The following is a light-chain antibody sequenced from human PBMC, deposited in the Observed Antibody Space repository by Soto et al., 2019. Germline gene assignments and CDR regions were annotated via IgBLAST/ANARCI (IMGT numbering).Light chain of an antibody. Sequence: QSALTQPASVSGSPGQSITISFTGTSSDVGSYNLVSWYQQHPGKTPKHMIYEGSKRPSGVSNRFSGSKSGNTASLTNSGIQAEDEAYYYCCSYAGSRTLVFGGGTKVTVL. CDR2: EGS. CDR1: SSDVGSYNL. J-gene: IGLJ3*02. CDR3: CSYAGSRTLV. V-gene: IGLV2-23*01.